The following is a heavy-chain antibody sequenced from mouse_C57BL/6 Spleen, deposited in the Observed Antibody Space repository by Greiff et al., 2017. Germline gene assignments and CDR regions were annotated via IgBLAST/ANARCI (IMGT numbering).Heavy chain of an antibody. D-gene: IGHD4-1*01. V-gene: IGHV1-82*01. Sequence: QVQLKQSGPELVKPGASVKISCKASGYAFSSSWMNWVKQRPGKGLEWIGRIYPGDGDTNYNGKFKGKATLTADKSSSTAYMQLSSLTSEDSAVYFCARSKTGTEWYFDVWGTGTTVTVSS. CDR2: IYPGDGDT. CDR1: GYAFSSSW. CDR3: ARSKTGTEWYFDV. J-gene: IGHJ1*03.